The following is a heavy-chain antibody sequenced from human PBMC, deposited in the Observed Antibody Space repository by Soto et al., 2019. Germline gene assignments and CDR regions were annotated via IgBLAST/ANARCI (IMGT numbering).Heavy chain of an antibody. CDR3: AKGSKLGIFDAFDI. J-gene: IGHJ3*02. D-gene: IGHD7-27*01. CDR1: GFTFDDYA. Sequence: GGSLRLSCAASGFTFDDYAMHWVRQAPGKGLEWVSGISWNSGSIGYADSVKGRFTISRDNAKNSLYLQMNSLRAEDTALYYCAKGSKLGIFDAFDIWGQGTMVTVSS. V-gene: IGHV3-9*01. CDR2: ISWNSGSI.